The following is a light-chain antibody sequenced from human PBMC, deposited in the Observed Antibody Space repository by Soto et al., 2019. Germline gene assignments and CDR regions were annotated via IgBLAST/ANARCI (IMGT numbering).Light chain of an antibody. J-gene: IGKJ3*01. CDR3: QQSYSTPFT. CDR1: QSISSY. Sequence: DIQMTQSPSSLSASVGDRVTITCRASQSISSYLNWYQQKPGKAPKLLIYAASSLQSGVPSRFSGSGSGTDFPLTICSLQPEDFATYYCQQSYSTPFTFGPGTKVDIK. CDR2: AAS. V-gene: IGKV1-39*01.